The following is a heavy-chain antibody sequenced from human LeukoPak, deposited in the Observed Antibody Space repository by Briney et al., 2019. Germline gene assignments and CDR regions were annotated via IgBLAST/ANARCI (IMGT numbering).Heavy chain of an antibody. D-gene: IGHD5-12*01. CDR3: ARGLVATQRGYYYYMDV. V-gene: IGHV3-21*01. CDR1: GFTFSNYS. CDR2: ISRSSSYI. Sequence: GGSLRLSCAASGFTFSNYSMCWVRQAPGKGLEWVSSISRSSSYIHYADSVKGRFTISRDNAKNSLSLQMNSLRAEDTAVYYCARGLVATQRGYYYYMDVWGQGTTVTVSS. J-gene: IGHJ6*02.